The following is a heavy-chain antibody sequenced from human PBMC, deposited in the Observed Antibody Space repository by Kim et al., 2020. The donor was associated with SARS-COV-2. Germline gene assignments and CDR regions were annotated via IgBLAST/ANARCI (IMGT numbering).Heavy chain of an antibody. Sequence: SETLSLTCTVSGGSISSSSYYWGWIRQPPGKGLEWIGSIYYSGSTYYNPSLKSRVTISVDTSKNQFSLKLSSVTAADTAVYYCARLRRGRYGDDSNWFDPWGQGTLVTVSS. V-gene: IGHV4-39*01. J-gene: IGHJ5*02. CDR3: ARLRRGRYGDDSNWFDP. D-gene: IGHD4-17*01. CDR1: GGSISSSSYY. CDR2: IYYSGST.